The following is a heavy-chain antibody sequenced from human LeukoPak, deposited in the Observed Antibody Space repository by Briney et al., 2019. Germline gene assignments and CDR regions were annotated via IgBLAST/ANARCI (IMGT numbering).Heavy chain of an antibody. CDR1: GNTLSNNY. CDR2: INLSSGTT. J-gene: IGHJ5*02. Sequence: ASVNVSCKSSGNTLSNNYMHWVRQAPGQGLEWMGVINLSSGTTIFAQNFQGRVTMTTDTSTGIAYMELKSLRSDDTAVYYCARAGGVSFVARWFDPWGQGSLVTVSS. CDR3: ARAGGVSFVARWFDP. V-gene: IGHV1-46*01. D-gene: IGHD3-16*01.